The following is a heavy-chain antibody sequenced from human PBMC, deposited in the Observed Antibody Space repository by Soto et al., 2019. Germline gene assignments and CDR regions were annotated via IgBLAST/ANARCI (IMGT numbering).Heavy chain of an antibody. Sequence: QVQLQESGPGLVKPSETLSLTCTVSGGSISSYYWSWIRQPPGKGLEWIGYIYYSGSTNYSPSLKSRVTISVDTSKNQFSLKLSSVTAADTAVYYCARRYYYGSGYFDYWGQGTLVTVSS. CDR3: ARRYYYGSGYFDY. V-gene: IGHV4-59*08. CDR1: GGSISSYY. J-gene: IGHJ4*02. CDR2: IYYSGST. D-gene: IGHD3-10*01.